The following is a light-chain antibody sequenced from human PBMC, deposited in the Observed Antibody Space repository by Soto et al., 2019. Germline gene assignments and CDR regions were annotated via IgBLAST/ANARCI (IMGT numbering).Light chain of an antibody. V-gene: IGKV3-20*01. Sequence: EIVMTQSPATLSVSPGERATLSCRASQSVANNFLAWYQQRPGQAPRLVIYDASSRATGIPDRFSASGSGTDFTLTISRLEPEDFGVYYCQQYSNSPLTFGQGTKVDIK. CDR1: QSVANNF. CDR3: QQYSNSPLT. CDR2: DAS. J-gene: IGKJ1*01.